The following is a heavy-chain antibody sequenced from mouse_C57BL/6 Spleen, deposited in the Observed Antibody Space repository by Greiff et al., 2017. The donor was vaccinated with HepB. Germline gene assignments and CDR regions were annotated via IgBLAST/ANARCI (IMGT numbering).Heavy chain of an antibody. CDR3: ASSGRGFAY. J-gene: IGHJ3*01. Sequence: VQLQQSGAELARPGASVKLSCKASGYTFTSYGISWVKQRTGQGLEWIGEIYPRSGNTYYNEKFKGKATLTADKSSSTAYMALRSLTSEDSAVYFCASSGRGFAYWGQGTLVTVSA. V-gene: IGHV1-81*01. CDR2: IYPRSGNT. D-gene: IGHD3-2*02. CDR1: GYTFTSYG.